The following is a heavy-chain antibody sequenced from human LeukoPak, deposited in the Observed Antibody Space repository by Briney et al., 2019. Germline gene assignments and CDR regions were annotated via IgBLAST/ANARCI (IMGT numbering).Heavy chain of an antibody. J-gene: IGHJ6*03. V-gene: IGHV4-34*01. Sequence: SETLSLTCAVYGASFSDYSGTWIRQPPGKGLEWIGENNHSGSTNYHPSLKTRVTISVDTSKNQFSLNLTSVTAADTAVYYCARGRLREPRALYYYMDVWGKGTTVTVS. CDR3: ARGRLREPRALYYYMDV. CDR1: GASFSDYS. CDR2: NNHSGST. D-gene: IGHD1-26*01.